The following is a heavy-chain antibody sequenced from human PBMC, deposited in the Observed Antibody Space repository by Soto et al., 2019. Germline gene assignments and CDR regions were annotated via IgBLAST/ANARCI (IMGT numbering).Heavy chain of an antibody. CDR3: AGLGMVAAHREFDP. V-gene: IGHV4-4*02. Sequence: PSETLSLTCAVSSGRISNSNRWTWVRQPPGKGLEWIGEINQSGSPNYNPSLRSRVTISVDKSKSQFFLKLSSVTAADTAIYYCAGLGMVAAHREFDPWGQG. CDR2: INQSGSP. D-gene: IGHD2-15*01. CDR1: SGRISNSNR. J-gene: IGHJ5*02.